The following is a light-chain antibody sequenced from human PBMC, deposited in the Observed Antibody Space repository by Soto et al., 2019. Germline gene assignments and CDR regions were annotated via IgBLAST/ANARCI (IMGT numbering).Light chain of an antibody. CDR1: QSVSSY. J-gene: IGKJ5*01. Sequence: ETVMAQSPGTLSVSLGEGATLSCSASQSVSSYLAWYQQKPGQAPRLLIYDASNRATGIPARFSGSGSGTDFTLTISSLEPEDFAVYYCQKRSNWPITFGQGTRLEIK. CDR2: DAS. CDR3: QKRSNWPIT. V-gene: IGKV3-11*01.